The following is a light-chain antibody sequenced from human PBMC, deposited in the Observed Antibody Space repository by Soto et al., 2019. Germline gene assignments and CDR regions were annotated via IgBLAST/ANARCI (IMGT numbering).Light chain of an antibody. V-gene: IGLV1-47*01. Sequence: QSVLTQPPSASGTPGQRVTISCSGSSSNIGSNYVDWYQQVPGTAPRLLISGNNQRPSGVPDRFSDSKSGTSASLAISGLRSEDEADYYCATWDDSLSGPVFGGGTKLTV. J-gene: IGLJ2*01. CDR2: GNN. CDR3: ATWDDSLSGPV. CDR1: SSNIGSNY.